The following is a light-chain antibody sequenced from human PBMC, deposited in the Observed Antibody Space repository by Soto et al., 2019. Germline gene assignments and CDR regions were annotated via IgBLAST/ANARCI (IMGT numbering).Light chain of an antibody. CDR1: SRDVGGYNY. J-gene: IGLJ2*01. CDR3: CSYAGSSVL. V-gene: IGLV2-11*01. CDR2: DVS. Sequence: QSALTQPRSVSGSPGRSFTISCPGTSRDVGGYNYVSWYQQHPGIPPKLMIFDVSNRPSGVPDRFSGSKSGNTASLTISGLQAEDEADYYCCSYAGSSVLFGGGTKLTVL.